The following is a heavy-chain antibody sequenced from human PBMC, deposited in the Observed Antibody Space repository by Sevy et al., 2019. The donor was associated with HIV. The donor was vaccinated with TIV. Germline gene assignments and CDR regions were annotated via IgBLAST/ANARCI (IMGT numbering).Heavy chain of an antibody. CDR2: ISYDGSNK. V-gene: IGHV3-30*18. CDR3: AKVGEWELLRYCFDY. Sequence: GGSLRLSCAASGFTFSSYGMHWVRQAPGKGLEWVAVISYDGSNKYYADSVKGRFTISRDNSKNTLYLQMNSLRAEDTAVYYCAKVGEWELLRYCFDYWGQGTLVTVSS. J-gene: IGHJ4*02. CDR1: GFTFSSYG. D-gene: IGHD1-26*01.